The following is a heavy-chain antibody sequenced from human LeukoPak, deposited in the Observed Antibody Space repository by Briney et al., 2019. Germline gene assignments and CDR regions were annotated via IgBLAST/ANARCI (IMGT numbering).Heavy chain of an antibody. D-gene: IGHD1-14*01. CDR2: ISWNSNTI. Sequence: GGSLRLSCAASGFIFDDYAMHWVRQAPGKGLEWVSGISWNSNTIGYADSVKGRFTISRDNAKNSLYLQMNSLRAEDTAVYYCAKWVTDRGYWGQGTLVTVSS. CDR1: GFIFDDYA. V-gene: IGHV3-9*01. J-gene: IGHJ4*02. CDR3: AKWVTDRGY.